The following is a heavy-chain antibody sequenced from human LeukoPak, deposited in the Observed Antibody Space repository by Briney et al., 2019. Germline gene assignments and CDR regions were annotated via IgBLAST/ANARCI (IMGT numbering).Heavy chain of an antibody. D-gene: IGHD2-2*01. J-gene: IGHJ4*02. CDR3: ARDYCRSPTCLDY. V-gene: IGHV3-33*08. Sequence: GGSLRLSCAASRFTFNYYWLHWVRQAPGKGLEWVAGIQYDGSKTYYGDSVEGRFTISRDNSKNTLYLQTNSLRVEDTAVYYCARDYCRSPTCLDYWGQGTLVTASS. CDR1: RFTFNYYW. CDR2: IQYDGSKT.